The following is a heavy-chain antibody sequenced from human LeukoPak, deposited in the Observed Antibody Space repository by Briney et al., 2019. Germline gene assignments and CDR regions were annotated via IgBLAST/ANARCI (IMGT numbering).Heavy chain of an antibody. CDR1: GYTFTGYY. D-gene: IGHD3-3*01. CDR2: INPNSGGT. J-gene: IGHJ6*02. V-gene: IGHV1-2*02. CDR3: ARGPLPYYDFWSGYYSKEHYYYGMDV. Sequence: GASVKVSCKASGYTFTGYYMHWVRQAPGQGLEWMGWINPNSGGTNYAQKSQGRVTMTRDTSISTAYMELSRLRSDDTAVYYCARGPLPYYDFWSGYYSKEHYYYGMDVWGQGTTVTVSS.